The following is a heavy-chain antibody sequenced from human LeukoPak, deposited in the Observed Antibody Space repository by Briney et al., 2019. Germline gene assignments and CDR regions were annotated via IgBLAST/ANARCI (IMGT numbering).Heavy chain of an antibody. D-gene: IGHD3-16*01. J-gene: IGHJ3*02. CDR1: GGSLSSSSYC. V-gene: IGHV4-39*01. Sequence: SETLSLTCTVSGGSLSSSSYCWGWIRQPPGKGLEWLGCIYYSGSTYYNPSLKSRVTISVDTSKNQFTLKLSSVTAADTAVYYCTLYAFDIWGQGTMVTVSS. CDR3: TLYAFDI. CDR2: IYYSGST.